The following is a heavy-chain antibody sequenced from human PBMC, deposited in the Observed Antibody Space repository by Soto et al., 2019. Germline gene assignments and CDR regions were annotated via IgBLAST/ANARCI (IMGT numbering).Heavy chain of an antibody. CDR1: GYTFSDYN. D-gene: IGHD3-10*01. V-gene: IGHV1-2*02. J-gene: IGHJ4*02. CDR3: ARDASGSYSNRTFDY. CDR2: INPNTGGA. Sequence: AXVKVSCKASGYTFSDYNIHWVRQAPGQGLEWMGWINPNTGGANYARKFQGRVTITRDTSIMTSYMELTWLSSDDTAVYYCARDASGSYSNRTFDYWGQGTPVTVDS.